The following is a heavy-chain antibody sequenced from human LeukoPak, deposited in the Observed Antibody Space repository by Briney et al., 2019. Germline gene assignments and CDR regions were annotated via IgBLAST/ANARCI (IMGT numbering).Heavy chain of an antibody. CDR2: IYYSGST. CDR1: GGSISSGDYY. D-gene: IGHD3-10*01. V-gene: IGHV4-30-4*01. Sequence: PSETLSLTCTVSGGSISSGDYYWSWIRQPPGKGLEWIGYIYYSGSTYYNPSLKSRVTISVDTSKNQFSLKLSSVTAADTAVYYCARGLNCYGSGSYRDYWGQGTLVTVSS. CDR3: ARGLNCYGSGSYRDY. J-gene: IGHJ4*02.